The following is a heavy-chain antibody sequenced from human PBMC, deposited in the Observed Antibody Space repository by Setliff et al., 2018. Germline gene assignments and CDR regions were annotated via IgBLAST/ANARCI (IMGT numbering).Heavy chain of an antibody. CDR2: ILRSSGST. CDR1: GFTFSDHS. J-gene: IGHJ2*01. D-gene: IGHD5-18*01. V-gene: IGHV3-11*01. CDR3: ARDPDTSSKVDV. Sequence: PGGSLRLSCAASGFTFSDHSMTWIRQAPGKGLEWVAHILRSSGSTYYADSVKGRFTISRDNAENSLYLQMNSLNADDTAVYYCARDPDTSSKVDVWGRGTLVTVSS.